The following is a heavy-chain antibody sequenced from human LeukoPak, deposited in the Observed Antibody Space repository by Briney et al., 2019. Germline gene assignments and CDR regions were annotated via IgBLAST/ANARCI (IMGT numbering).Heavy chain of an antibody. CDR3: ARCIAAAGKGYYYYMDV. CDR2: IIPIFGTA. CDR1: GGTFSSYA. J-gene: IGHJ6*03. Sequence: SVKVSCKASGGTFSSYAISWVRQAPGQGLEWMGGIIPIFGTANYAQKFQGRVTITADKSTSTAYMELSSLRSEDTAVYYCARCIAAAGKGYYYYMDVWGKGTTVTVSS. D-gene: IGHD6-13*01. V-gene: IGHV1-69*06.